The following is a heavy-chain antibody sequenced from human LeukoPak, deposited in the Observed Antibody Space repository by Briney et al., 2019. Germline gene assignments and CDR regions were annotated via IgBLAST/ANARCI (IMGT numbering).Heavy chain of an antibody. J-gene: IGHJ4*02. CDR2: INHSGST. V-gene: IGHV4-34*01. CDR1: GGSFSGYY. Sequence: SETLSLTCAVYGGSFSGYYWSWTRQSPGKGLEWIGEINHSGSTNYNPSLKSRVTISVDTSKNQFSLKLSSVTAADTAVYYCARERYFDWRVDYWGQGTLVTVSS. D-gene: IGHD3-9*01. CDR3: ARERYFDWRVDY.